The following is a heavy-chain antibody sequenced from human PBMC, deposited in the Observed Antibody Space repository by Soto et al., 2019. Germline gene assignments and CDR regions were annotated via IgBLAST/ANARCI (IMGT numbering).Heavy chain of an antibody. CDR1: GYTFTGYY. Sequence: AASVKVSCKASGYTFTGYYMHWVRQAPGQGLEWMGWINPNSGGTNYAQKFQGWVTMTRDTSISTAYMELSRLRSDDTAVYYCAREGGIRYDILTGYYSNWFDPWGQGTLVTVSS. V-gene: IGHV1-2*04. J-gene: IGHJ5*02. CDR3: AREGGIRYDILTGYYSNWFDP. CDR2: INPNSGGT. D-gene: IGHD3-9*01.